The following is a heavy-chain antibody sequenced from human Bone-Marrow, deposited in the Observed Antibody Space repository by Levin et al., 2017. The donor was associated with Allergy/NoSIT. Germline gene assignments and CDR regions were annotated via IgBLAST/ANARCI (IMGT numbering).Heavy chain of an antibody. V-gene: IGHV1-69*13. J-gene: IGHJ4*02. CDR1: GGTFSSYA. CDR2: IIPIFGTA. Sequence: SVKVSCKASGGTFSSYAISWVRQAPGQGLEWMGGIIPIFGTANYAQKFQGRVTITADESTSTAYMELSSLRSEDTAVYYCARGLALATYFDYWGQGTLVTVSS. CDR3: ARGLALATYFDY.